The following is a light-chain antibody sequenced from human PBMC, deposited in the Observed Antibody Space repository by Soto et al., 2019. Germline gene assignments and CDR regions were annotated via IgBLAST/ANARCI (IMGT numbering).Light chain of an antibody. CDR2: DAS. CDR3: HQCALSPLT. J-gene: IGKJ1*01. CDR1: QSVTNNY. Sequence: EIVLTQSPGTLSLSPGERATLSCRASQSVTNNYLAWYQQKPGQAPRLLIYDASNRATGIPDRFSGSGSGTDFTLTISRLEPEDFAVYYCHQCALSPLTFGQGTKVDFK. V-gene: IGKV3-20*01.